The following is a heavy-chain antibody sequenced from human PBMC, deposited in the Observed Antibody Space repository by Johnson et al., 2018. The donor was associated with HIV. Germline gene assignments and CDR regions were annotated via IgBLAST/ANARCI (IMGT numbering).Heavy chain of an antibody. Sequence: QVQLVESGGGVVQPGRSLRLSCAASGFTFSSYAMHWVRQAPGKGLEWVAVIWYDGNNKYYADSVKGRFTISRDNSKNTLYLQMNSLRSEDTAVYYCAKAGQLVAATSAFDIWGQGTMVTVSS. D-gene: IGHD2-15*01. CDR1: GFTFSSYA. J-gene: IGHJ3*02. CDR3: AKAGQLVAATSAFDI. V-gene: IGHV3-30*04. CDR2: IWYDGNNK.